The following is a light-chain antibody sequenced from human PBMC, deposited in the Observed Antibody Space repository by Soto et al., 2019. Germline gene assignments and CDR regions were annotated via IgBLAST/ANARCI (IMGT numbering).Light chain of an antibody. Sequence: QSALTQPPSAAGSPGQSVTISCTGTSSDVGGYNYVSWYQQHPGKAPKLMIYEVSKRPSGVHDRFSGSKSGNTASLTVSGLQAEDEVDYYCSSYAGSNNVVFGGGTKLTVL. CDR3: SSYAGSNNVV. CDR1: SSDVGGYNY. CDR2: EVS. J-gene: IGLJ2*01. V-gene: IGLV2-8*01.